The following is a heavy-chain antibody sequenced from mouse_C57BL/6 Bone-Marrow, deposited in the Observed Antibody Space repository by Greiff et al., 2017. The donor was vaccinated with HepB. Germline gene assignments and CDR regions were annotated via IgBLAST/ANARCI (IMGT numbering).Heavy chain of an antibody. CDR1: VYTFTSYW. J-gene: IGHJ2*01. Sequence: VKLQQPGTELVKPGASVKLSCKASVYTFTSYWMHWVKQRPGQGLEWIGNINPSNGGTNYNEKFKSKATLTVDKSSSTAYMQLSSLTSEDSAVYYCARPNYYGSSSFFDYWGQGTTLTVSS. CDR3: ARPNYYGSSSFFDY. D-gene: IGHD1-1*01. CDR2: INPSNGGT. V-gene: IGHV1-53*01.